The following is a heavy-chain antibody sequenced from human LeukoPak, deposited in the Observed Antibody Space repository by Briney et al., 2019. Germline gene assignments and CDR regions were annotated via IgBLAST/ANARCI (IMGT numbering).Heavy chain of an antibody. D-gene: IGHD6-13*01. Sequence: ASVRVSCTASGYSFTGYYMHWVRRAPGQGLEWMGWINPNSGDTSYAQKFQGRVTMTRDTSITTAYMELSSLTSDDTAVYCCARRVAAAGYFDYWGQGTLVTVSS. CDR1: GYSFTGYY. J-gene: IGHJ4*02. V-gene: IGHV1-2*02. CDR2: INPNSGDT. CDR3: ARRVAAAGYFDY.